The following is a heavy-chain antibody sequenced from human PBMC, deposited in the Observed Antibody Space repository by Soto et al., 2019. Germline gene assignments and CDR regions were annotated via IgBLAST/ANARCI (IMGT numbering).Heavy chain of an antibody. J-gene: IGHJ4*02. D-gene: IGHD3-22*01. Sequence: GASVKVSCKASGYTFTSYAMNWVRQAPGQRLEWMGWINAGNGNTKYSQKFQGRVTITRDTSASTAYMEVSSLRSEDTAVYYCARAAYYYESSGYYPGDYWGQGTLVTVSS. CDR3: ARAAYYYESSGYYPGDY. CDR2: INAGNGNT. V-gene: IGHV1-3*01. CDR1: GYTFTSYA.